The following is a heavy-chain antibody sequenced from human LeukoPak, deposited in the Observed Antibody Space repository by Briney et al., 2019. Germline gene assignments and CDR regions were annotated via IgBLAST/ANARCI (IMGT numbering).Heavy chain of an antibody. CDR3: AREGGRYCSGGSCYSSNGWYGGLNY. CDR2: ISTYNGHT. D-gene: IGHD2-15*01. J-gene: IGHJ4*02. Sequence: ASVKVSCKASGYTFTSYGISWVRQAPGQGLEWMGWISTYNGHTNYSRKVQGRVTMTTDTSTSTAYMELRSLRSDDTAVYFCAREGGRYCSGGSCYSSNGWYGGLNYWGREPWSPSPQ. V-gene: IGHV1-18*01. CDR1: GYTFTSYG.